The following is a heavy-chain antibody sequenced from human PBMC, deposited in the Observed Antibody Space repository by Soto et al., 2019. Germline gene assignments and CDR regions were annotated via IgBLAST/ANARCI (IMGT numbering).Heavy chain of an antibody. CDR3: ARGGYCTSSSCSDRFRFDL. CDR2: VWYDGSSK. Sequence: GGSLRLSCAASGFTFSSFGMDWVRRVPGKGLEWVALVWYDGSSKEYADSVKGRFTISRDNSKNTLFLQMNSLRPEDTAVYFCARGGYCTSSSCSDRFRFDLWGQGTMVTVSS. V-gene: IGHV3-33*01. J-gene: IGHJ3*01. D-gene: IGHD2-2*01. CDR1: GFTFSSFG.